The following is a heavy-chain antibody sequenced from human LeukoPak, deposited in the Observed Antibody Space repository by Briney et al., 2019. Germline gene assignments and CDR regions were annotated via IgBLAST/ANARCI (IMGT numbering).Heavy chain of an antibody. CDR3: ARDDNWSFDY. Sequence: PGGSLRLSCAASGCTFTTYAMNWVRQAPGKGREWVSYVDRSGNDIYLADSVKGRFTISRDTAKSSVYLQMNSLSDEDTAVYYCARDDNWSFDYWGQGSLVTVSS. J-gene: IGHJ4*02. D-gene: IGHD1-20*01. V-gene: IGHV3-21*01. CDR2: VDRSGNDI. CDR1: GCTFTTYA.